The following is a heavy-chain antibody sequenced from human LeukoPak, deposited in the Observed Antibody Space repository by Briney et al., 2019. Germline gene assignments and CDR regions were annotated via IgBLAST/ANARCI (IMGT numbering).Heavy chain of an antibody. Sequence: GASVKVSCKASGGTFSSYAISWVRQAPGQGLEWMGRIIPILGIANYAQKFQGRVTITADKSTSTAHMELSSLRSEDTAVYYCATGQYCTSSTCAVWGQGTTVAVSS. J-gene: IGHJ6*02. CDR3: ATGQYCTSSTCAV. D-gene: IGHD2-2*01. CDR1: GGTFSSYA. V-gene: IGHV1-69*04. CDR2: IIPILGIA.